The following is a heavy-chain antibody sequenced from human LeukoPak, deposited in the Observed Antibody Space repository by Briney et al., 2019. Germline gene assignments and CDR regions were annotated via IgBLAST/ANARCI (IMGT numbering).Heavy chain of an antibody. D-gene: IGHD1-26*01. V-gene: IGHV1-18*01. CDR2: ISAYNGNT. J-gene: IGHJ4*02. Sequence: ASVKVSCKASGYTFTSYGISWVRQAPGQGPEWMGWISAYNGNTNYAQKLQGRVTMTTDTSTSTAYMELRSLRSDDTAVYYCASSDIGSYHPYHFDYWGQGTLVTVSS. CDR1: GYTFTSYG. CDR3: ASSDIGSYHPYHFDY.